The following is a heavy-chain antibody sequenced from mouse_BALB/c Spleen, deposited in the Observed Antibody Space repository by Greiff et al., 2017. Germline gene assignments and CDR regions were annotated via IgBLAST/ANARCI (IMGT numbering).Heavy chain of an antibody. CDR2: IDPSDSYT. V-gene: IGHV1S127*01. CDR3: TRSLDGYSYYFDY. CDR1: GYTFTSYW. D-gene: IGHD2-3*01. J-gene: IGHJ2*01. Sequence: VQLQQPGAELVKPGASVKMSCKASGYTFTSYWMHWVKQRPGQGLEWIGVIDPSDSYTSYNQKFKGKATLTVDTSSSPAYMQLSSLTSEDSAVYYCTRSLDGYSYYFDYWGQGTTLTVSS.